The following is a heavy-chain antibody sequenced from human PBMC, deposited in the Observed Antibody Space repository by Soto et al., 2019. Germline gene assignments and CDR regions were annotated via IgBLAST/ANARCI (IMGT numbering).Heavy chain of an antibody. CDR3: AREKVVAATEPTEYFQH. Sequence: ASVKVSCKASGYTFTSYYMHWVRQAPGQGLEWMGIINPSGGSTSYAQKFQGRVTMTRDTSTSTVYMELSSLRSEDTAVYYCAREKVVAATEPTEYFQHWGQGTLVTVSS. CDR2: INPSGGST. V-gene: IGHV1-46*03. CDR1: GYTFTSYY. J-gene: IGHJ1*01. D-gene: IGHD2-15*01.